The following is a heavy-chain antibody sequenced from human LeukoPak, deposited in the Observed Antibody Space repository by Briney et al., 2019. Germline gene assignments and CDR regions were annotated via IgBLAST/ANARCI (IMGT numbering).Heavy chain of an antibody. CDR3: ASHPGYCTNGVCRGWFDP. J-gene: IGHJ5*02. CDR1: GGSFSGYY. D-gene: IGHD2-8*01. CDR2: INHSGST. V-gene: IGHV4-34*01. Sequence: SETLSLTCAVYGGSFSGYYWSWIRQPPGKGLEWIGEINHSGSTNYNPSLKSRVTISVDTSKNQLSLKLSSVTAADTAVYYCASHPGYCTNGVCRGWFDPWGQGTLVTVSS.